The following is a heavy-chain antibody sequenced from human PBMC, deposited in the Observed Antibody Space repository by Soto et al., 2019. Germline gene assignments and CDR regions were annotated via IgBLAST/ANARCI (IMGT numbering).Heavy chain of an antibody. CDR2: INQEGRGS. V-gene: IGHV3-7*01. CDR3: VCGGNFFVY. Sequence: EVQLVESGGGLVQPGGSLSLSCAASGFTFSTHWRTWVRQPPGRGLEGVANINQEGRGSSNWDSVRGRFTTPSDNAKNSLYLQMTRLRAEDTAVYYCVCGGNFFVYWGQGTLVTVSP. CDR1: GFTFSTHW. D-gene: IGHD3-16*01. J-gene: IGHJ4*02.